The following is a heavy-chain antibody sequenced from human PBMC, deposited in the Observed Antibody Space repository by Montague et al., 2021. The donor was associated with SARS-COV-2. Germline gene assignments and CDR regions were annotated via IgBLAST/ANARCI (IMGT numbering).Heavy chain of an antibody. V-gene: IGHV3-30-3*01. J-gene: IGHJ4*02. Sequence: SLRLSCAASGFTFSSYAMHWVRQAPGKGLEWVAVISYDGSNKYXXXSXXXRFXISRDNSKNTLYLQMNSLRAEDTAVYYCARDGALGYCSGGSCYVGPYFDYWGQGTLVTVSS. CDR1: GFTFSSYA. D-gene: IGHD2-15*01. CDR2: ISYDGSNK. CDR3: ARDGALGYCSGGSCYVGPYFDY.